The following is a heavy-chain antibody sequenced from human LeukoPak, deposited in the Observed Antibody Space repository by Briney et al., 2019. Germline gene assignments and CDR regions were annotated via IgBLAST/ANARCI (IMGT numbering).Heavy chain of an antibody. Sequence: GGSLRLSCAASGFTFSSYGMHWVRQAPGKGLEWVAVISYDGSNKYYADSVKGRFTISRDNSKNTLYLQMNSLRAEDTAVYYCARDRVRYFDLWGRGTLVTVSS. CDR2: ISYDGSNK. V-gene: IGHV3-30*03. CDR3: ARDRVRYFDL. J-gene: IGHJ2*01. CDR1: GFTFSSYG.